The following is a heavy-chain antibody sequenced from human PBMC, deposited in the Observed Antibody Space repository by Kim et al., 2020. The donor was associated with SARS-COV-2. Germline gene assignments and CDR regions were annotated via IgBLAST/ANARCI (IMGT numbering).Heavy chain of an antibody. J-gene: IGHJ5*02. CDR2: ITPNSGDT. CDR1: GYTFTAYY. Sequence: ASVKVSCKASGYTFTAYYMHWVRQAPGQGLEYLGWITPNSGDTYYAPKFQGRVTMTRDTTIATAYMELSTLRSDDTAVYYCARSGTGWAANWLDPWGQGTPVTVSS. CDR3: ARSGTGWAANWLDP. V-gene: IGHV1-2*02. D-gene: IGHD3-9*01.